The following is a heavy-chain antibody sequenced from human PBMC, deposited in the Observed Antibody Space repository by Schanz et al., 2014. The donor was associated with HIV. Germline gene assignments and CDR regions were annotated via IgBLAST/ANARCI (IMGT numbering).Heavy chain of an antibody. J-gene: IGHJ5*02. Sequence: EVQLLEFGGGLVRPGESLRLSCLASGFTFNNYAMSWVRQAPGKGLECVSVISGSGGSTYYADSVKGRFTISRDNSKNALYLQMNSLRAEDTAVYYCARGEDWPGGASDHWGQGTLVIVS. V-gene: IGHV3-23*01. D-gene: IGHD3-10*01. CDR1: GFTFNNYA. CDR2: ISGSGGST. CDR3: ARGEDWPGGASDH.